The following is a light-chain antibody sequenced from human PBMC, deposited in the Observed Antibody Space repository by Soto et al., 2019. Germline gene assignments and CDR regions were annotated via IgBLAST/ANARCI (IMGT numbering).Light chain of an antibody. J-gene: IGKJ4*01. CDR2: GSS. CDR1: ENVGTN. V-gene: IGKV3D-15*01. CDR3: QQYNNWGLS. Sequence: IVMTQSSATLSVSPGEGVTLSCRASENVGTNLAWYQQKPGQAPRLLIYGSSTRATGIPATFSGSGSGTEFTLTISSLQSEESAIYYCQQYNNWGLSFGGGTKVDIK.